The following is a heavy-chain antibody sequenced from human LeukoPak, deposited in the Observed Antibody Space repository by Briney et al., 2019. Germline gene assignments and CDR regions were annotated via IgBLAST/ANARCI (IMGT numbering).Heavy chain of an antibody. CDR1: GFTFNGYV. V-gene: IGHV3-9*01. Sequence: GGSLRLSCAASGFTFNGYVMYWVRQAPGKGLEWVSGISWNGGTTAYADSVKGRFIISRDNSKNTLYLQMNSLRAEDTAVYYCAKDPSGSSSWHFQHWGQGTLVTVSS. CDR3: AKDPSGSSSWHFQH. CDR2: ISWNGGTT. D-gene: IGHD6-13*01. J-gene: IGHJ1*01.